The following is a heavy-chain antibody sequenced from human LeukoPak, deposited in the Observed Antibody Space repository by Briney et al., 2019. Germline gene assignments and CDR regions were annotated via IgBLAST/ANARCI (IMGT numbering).Heavy chain of an antibody. D-gene: IGHD5-12*01. V-gene: IGHV3-23*01. CDR1: GFTFSSHG. Sequence: AGGSLRLSCAASGFTFSSHGMSWVRQAPGKGLEWVSTISGSGSSTYFADSVKGRFTISRDNSKNTLYLQMNSLRAEDTAVYYCAKVRQYSGYDLGIRNAFDIWGQGTMVTVSS. CDR2: ISGSGSST. CDR3: AKVRQYSGYDLGIRNAFDI. J-gene: IGHJ3*02.